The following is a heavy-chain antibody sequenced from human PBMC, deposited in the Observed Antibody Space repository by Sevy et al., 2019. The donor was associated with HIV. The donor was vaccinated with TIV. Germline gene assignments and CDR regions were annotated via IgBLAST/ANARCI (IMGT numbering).Heavy chain of an antibody. CDR1: GFTFSTWS. D-gene: IGHD3-10*01. Sequence: GGSLRLSCVASGFTFSTWSMNWVRQAPGKGLEWVSLISSSSNYIYYADSVKGRFTISRDNAKHSLYRQMNSLRAEDTAVYYCASDRDGSGSSGGYGMDVWGQGTTVTVSS. J-gene: IGHJ6*02. CDR3: ASDRDGSGSSGGYGMDV. CDR2: ISSSSNYI. V-gene: IGHV3-21*01.